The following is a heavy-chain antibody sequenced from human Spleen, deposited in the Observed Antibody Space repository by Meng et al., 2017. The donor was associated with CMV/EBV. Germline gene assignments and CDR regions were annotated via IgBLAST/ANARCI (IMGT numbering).Heavy chain of an antibody. CDR1: GGFVSGYY. CDR2: INHSGST. D-gene: IGHD2-2*01. J-gene: IGHJ4*02. CDR3: ARGAGYCSSTSCYSDY. Sequence: YGGFVSGYYWSWIRQPPGKGLEWIGEINHSGSTNYNPSLKSRVTISVDTSKNQFSLKLSSVTAADTAVYYCARGAGYCSSTSCYSDYWGQGTLVTVSS. V-gene: IGHV4-34*01.